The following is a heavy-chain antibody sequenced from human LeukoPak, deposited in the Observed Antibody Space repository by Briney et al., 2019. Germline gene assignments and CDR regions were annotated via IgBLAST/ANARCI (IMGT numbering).Heavy chain of an antibody. D-gene: IGHD4/OR15-4a*01. J-gene: IGHJ4*02. Sequence: PGGSLRLSCAASGFTSSSYAMSWVRQAPGKGLEWVSAISGSGGSTYYADSVKGRFTISRDNSKNTLYLQMNSLRAEDTAVYYCAKDRSNGYYFDYWGQGTLVTVSS. V-gene: IGHV3-23*01. CDR1: GFTSSSYA. CDR2: ISGSGGST. CDR3: AKDRSNGYYFDY.